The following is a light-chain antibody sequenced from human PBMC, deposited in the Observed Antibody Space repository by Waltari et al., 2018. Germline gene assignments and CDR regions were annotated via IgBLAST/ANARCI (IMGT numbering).Light chain of an antibody. CDR2: WAS. CDR1: ESVLYNSNNKNY. V-gene: IGKV4-1*01. CDR3: QQYYSTPQT. Sequence: IVMTQSPDSLTVSLGERATTNCKSSESVLYNSNNKNYLAWYQQKPGQPPKLLIYWASTRESGVPDRFSGSGSGTDFTLTISSLQAEDVAVYYCQQYYSTPQTFGQGTKVEIK. J-gene: IGKJ1*01.